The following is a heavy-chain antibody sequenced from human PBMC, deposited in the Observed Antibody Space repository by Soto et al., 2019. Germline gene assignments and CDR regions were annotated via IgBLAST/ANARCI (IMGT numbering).Heavy chain of an antibody. D-gene: IGHD3-16*01. CDR3: ARDRMGDDYFDY. CDR1: GFDFSYFW. CDR2: IKQDGDKK. Sequence: EVQLVGSGGGLVQPGGSLRLSCAASGFDFSYFWMAWIRQAPGKGLEWVANIKQDGDKKYYVDSVEGRFTISRDNAKNSLYLQMDSLRAEDTALYFCARDRMGDDYFDYLGPGTQVTVSS. J-gene: IGHJ4*02. V-gene: IGHV3-7*01.